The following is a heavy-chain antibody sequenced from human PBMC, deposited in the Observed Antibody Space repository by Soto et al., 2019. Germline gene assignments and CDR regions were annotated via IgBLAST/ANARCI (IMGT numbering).Heavy chain of an antibody. D-gene: IGHD3-10*01. CDR2: INHSGST. J-gene: IGHJ6*03. CDR3: ARGLVSCYNYNYMDV. V-gene: IGHV4-34*01. CDR1: GGSFSGYY. Sequence: SETLSLTCAVYGGSFSGYYWSWIRQPPGKGLEWIGEINHSGSTNYNPSLKSRVTISVDTSKNQFSLKLSSVTAADTAVYYCARGLVSCYNYNYMDVWGKGSTVAVSS.